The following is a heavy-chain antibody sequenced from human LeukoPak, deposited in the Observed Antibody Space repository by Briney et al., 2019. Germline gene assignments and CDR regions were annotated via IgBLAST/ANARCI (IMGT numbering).Heavy chain of an antibody. CDR1: DYTFTNYG. Sequence: ASVKVSCKASDYTFTNYGISWVRQAPGQGLEWRGWINAYNGNTNYAQNLQGRVTMTTDTSTSTAYMEVRSLRSHDTAVYYCARSGSGNYYYYMDVWGKGTTATVSS. CDR3: ARSGSGNYYYYMDV. CDR2: INAYNGNT. J-gene: IGHJ6*03. V-gene: IGHV1-18*01. D-gene: IGHD3-10*01.